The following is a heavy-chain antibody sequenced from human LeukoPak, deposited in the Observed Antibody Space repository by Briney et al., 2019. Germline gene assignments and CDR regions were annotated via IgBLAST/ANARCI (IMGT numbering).Heavy chain of an antibody. Sequence: SETLSLTCTVSGGSISSYYWSWIRQPAGKGLEWIGRIYTSGSTNYNPSLKSRVTISVDTSKNQFSLKLSSVTAADTAVYYCARDKGSGPRNTYYDFWSGYLQYNWFDPWGQGTLVTVSS. D-gene: IGHD3-3*01. CDR2: IYTSGST. CDR1: GGSISSYY. V-gene: IGHV4-4*07. J-gene: IGHJ5*02. CDR3: ARDKGSGPRNTYYDFWSGYLQYNWFDP.